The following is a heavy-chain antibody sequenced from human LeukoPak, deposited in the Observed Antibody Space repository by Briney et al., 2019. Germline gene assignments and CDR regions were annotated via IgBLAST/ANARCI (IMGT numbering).Heavy chain of an antibody. Sequence: ASVKVSCKTSGYTFTNYGISWVRQAPGLGLEWMGWISAYNDNTNYAQKVQGRVTMTTDTSTSTAYMELRSLRFDDTAVYYCARDQSVRLLQTSSTYFKHVFAIWGQGSMVTVSS. J-gene: IGHJ3*02. CDR1: GYTFTNYG. CDR3: ARDQSVRLLQTSSTYFKHVFAI. D-gene: IGHD6-13*01. CDR2: ISAYNDNT. V-gene: IGHV1-18*01.